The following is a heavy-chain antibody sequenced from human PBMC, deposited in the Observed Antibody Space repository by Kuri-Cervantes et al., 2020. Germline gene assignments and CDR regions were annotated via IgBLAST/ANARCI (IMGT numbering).Heavy chain of an antibody. Sequence: GSLRLSCTVSGGSISSSYWSWIRQSPGKGLEWIGEINHSGSTNYNPSLKSRVTISVDTSKNQFSLKLSSVTAADTAVYYCAKGGGDIVVVPAAKRKNAFDIWGQGTMVTVSS. D-gene: IGHD2-2*01. J-gene: IGHJ3*02. CDR1: GGSISSSY. CDR3: AKGGGDIVVVPAAKRKNAFDI. CDR2: INHSGST. V-gene: IGHV4-34*01.